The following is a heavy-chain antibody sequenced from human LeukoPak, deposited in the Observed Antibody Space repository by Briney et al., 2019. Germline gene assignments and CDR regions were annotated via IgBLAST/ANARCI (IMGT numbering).Heavy chain of an antibody. CDR3: VRDGVGAPPFDY. Sequence: GGALILSCFASGFTFSSNWMHWVRQAPGEGLVWVSRIKGDGSSTSYADSVKGRFTISRDNAKNTLFLQMNSLRAEDTAVYYCVRDGVGAPPFDYWGQGTLVTVSS. D-gene: IGHD1-26*01. CDR1: GFTFSSNW. J-gene: IGHJ4*02. V-gene: IGHV3-74*01. CDR2: IKGDGSST.